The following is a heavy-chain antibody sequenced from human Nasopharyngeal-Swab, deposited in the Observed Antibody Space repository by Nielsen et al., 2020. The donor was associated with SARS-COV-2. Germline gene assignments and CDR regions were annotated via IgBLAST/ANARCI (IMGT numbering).Heavy chain of an antibody. J-gene: IGHJ4*02. CDR1: GGSVSDTDYF. Sequence: SETLSLTCTVSGGSVSDTDYFWGWIRRPPVTGLEWIGNIDYRRRTFYNPSLKSRVSTSVDMSKNQFSLNLHSVTAADTGVYYCASYYVGVDGQKRFDDWGQGTLVTVSS. CDR3: ASYYVGVDGQKRFDD. D-gene: IGHD1-26*01. V-gene: IGHV4-39*01. CDR2: IDYRRRT.